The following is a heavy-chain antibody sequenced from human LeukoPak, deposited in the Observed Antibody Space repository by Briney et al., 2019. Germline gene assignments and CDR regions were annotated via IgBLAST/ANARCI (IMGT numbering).Heavy chain of an antibody. CDR2: INPNSGGT. CDR3: ARDLGTDCSSTSC. V-gene: IGHV1-2*02. D-gene: IGHD2-2*01. Sequence: ASVKVSCKASGYTFTGYYMHWVRQAPGQGLEWMGWINPNSGGTNYAQKFQGRVTMTRDTSISTAYMELSRLRSDDTAVYYCARDLGTDCSSTSCWGQGTLVTVSS. J-gene: IGHJ4*02. CDR1: GYTFTGYY.